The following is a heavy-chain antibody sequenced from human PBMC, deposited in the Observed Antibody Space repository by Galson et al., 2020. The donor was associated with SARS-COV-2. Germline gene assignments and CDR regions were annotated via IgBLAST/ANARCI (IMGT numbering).Heavy chain of an antibody. Sequence: SETLSLTCTVSGYSISSGYYWGWIRQPPGKGLEWIGSIYHSGSTYYNPSLKSRVTISVDTSKNQFSLKLSSVTAADTAVYYCARVGSGSYYTLDYWGQGTLVTVSS. V-gene: IGHV4-38-2*02. CDR1: GYSISSGYY. CDR2: IYHSGST. D-gene: IGHD1-26*01. CDR3: ARVGSGSYYTLDY. J-gene: IGHJ4*02.